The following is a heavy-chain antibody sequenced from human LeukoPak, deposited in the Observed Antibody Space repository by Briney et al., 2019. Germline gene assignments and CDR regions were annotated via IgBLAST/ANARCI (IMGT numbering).Heavy chain of an antibody. V-gene: IGHV1-69*05. CDR3: AREADTAMYSWFDP. Sequence: ASVKVSCKASGGTFSSYAISWVRQAPGQGLEWVGGIIPIFGTANYAQKFQGRVTITTDESTSTAYMELSSLRSEDTAVYYCAREADTAMYSWFDPWGQGTLVTVSS. CDR2: IIPIFGTA. D-gene: IGHD5-18*01. J-gene: IGHJ5*02. CDR1: GGTFSSYA.